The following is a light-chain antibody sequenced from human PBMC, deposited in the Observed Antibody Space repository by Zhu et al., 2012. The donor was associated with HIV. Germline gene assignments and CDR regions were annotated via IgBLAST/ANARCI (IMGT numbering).Light chain of an antibody. J-gene: IGKJ4*01. CDR3: QQYNNWPPLT. V-gene: IGKV3D-15*03. CDR2: DAS. Sequence: SQSVSSNLAWYQQKPGQTPRLLIYDASIRATGIPARFSGSGSGTEFTLTISILQSEDFAVYYCQQYNNWPPLTFGGGTKVEIK. CDR1: QSVSSN.